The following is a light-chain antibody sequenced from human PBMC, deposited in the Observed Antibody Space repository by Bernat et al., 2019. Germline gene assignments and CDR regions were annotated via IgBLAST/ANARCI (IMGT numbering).Light chain of an antibody. V-gene: IGLV2-11*01. CDR2: YVN. CDR3: CSFAGKSAWV. Sequence: QSALTQPRSVSGSPGQSVTVSCTGSGRDIGGYNYVTWYQHHPGKAPKLMIFYVNQRPSGVPDLFCGSKSGNTASLTISGLQAEDEADYYCCSFAGKSAWVFGGGTTVTVL. CDR1: GRDIGGYNY. J-gene: IGLJ3*02.